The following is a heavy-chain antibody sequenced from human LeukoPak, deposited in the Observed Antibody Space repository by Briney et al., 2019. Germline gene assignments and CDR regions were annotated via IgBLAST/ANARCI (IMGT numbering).Heavy chain of an antibody. CDR2: FDPEDGET. D-gene: IGHD3-3*01. CDR3: ATGTTIFGVVIMRGPFDY. J-gene: IGHJ4*02. Sequence: GSSVKVSCKASGYTFTGYYMHWVRQAPGQGLEWMGDFDPEDGETIYAQKFQSRVTMTEDTSTDTGYMELSSLRSEDTAVYYCATGTTIFGVVIMRGPFDYWGQGTLVTVSS. V-gene: IGHV1-24*01. CDR1: GYTFTGYY.